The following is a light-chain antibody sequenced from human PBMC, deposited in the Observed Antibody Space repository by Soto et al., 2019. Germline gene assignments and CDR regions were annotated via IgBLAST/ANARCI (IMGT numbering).Light chain of an antibody. Sequence: EIVLTQSPGTLSLSPGEGDTLSCRASQSVSSNSLAWYQQKPGQAPRLLIYGASTRATGIPDRFSGSGSGTDFTLTINRLEPEYFAVYYCQQYGSSPLTFGGGTKVEIK. J-gene: IGKJ4*01. CDR2: GAS. V-gene: IGKV3-20*01. CDR3: QQYGSSPLT. CDR1: QSVSSNS.